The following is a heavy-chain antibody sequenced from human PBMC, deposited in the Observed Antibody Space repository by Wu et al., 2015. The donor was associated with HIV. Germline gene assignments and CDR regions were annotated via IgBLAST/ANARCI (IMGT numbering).Heavy chain of an antibody. V-gene: IGHV1-8*01. J-gene: IGHJ4*02. Sequence: QVQLVQSGAEVKEPGASVKVSCKTSGYTFISYDINWVRQATGQGLEWMGWMNPNSGSAVSVQKFQGRVTFTRNTSTRTAYMELSDLRSEDTAVYYCARGYYDSSGYWGYFDYWGQGTLVTVSS. CDR3: ARGYYDSSGYWGYFDY. D-gene: IGHD3-22*01. CDR1: GYTFISYD. CDR2: MNPNSGSA.